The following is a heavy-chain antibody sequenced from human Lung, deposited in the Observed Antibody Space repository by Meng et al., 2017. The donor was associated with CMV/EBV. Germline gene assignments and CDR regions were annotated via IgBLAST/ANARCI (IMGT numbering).Heavy chain of an antibody. CDR3: ARDDYFNTWYPNWFDP. Sequence: ASAKVFCKAYGYAFSNYGVTWVRQAPGQGPEWMGWISGYNGNTKYAQKFQGRVTMTADTSTSTVYMELRSLTSDDTAVYYCARDDYFNTWYPNWFDPWGHGTXVTVSS. V-gene: IGHV1-18*01. D-gene: IGHD6-13*01. CDR2: ISGYNGNT. CDR1: GYAFSNYG. J-gene: IGHJ5*02.